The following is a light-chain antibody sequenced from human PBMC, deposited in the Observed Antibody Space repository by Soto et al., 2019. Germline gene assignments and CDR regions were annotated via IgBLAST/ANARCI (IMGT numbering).Light chain of an antibody. V-gene: IGKV1-5*01. CDR1: QSMNDW. CDR3: LRYNAFSQT. CDR2: DAS. Sequence: DIQMTQSPSTLSASVGDRVTITCRASQSMNDWLAWYQQKPEKPPKVLIYDASSLQSGVPSRFSGSGSGTEFTLTIDSLQPDDVATYYCLRYNAFSQTFGQGTKVEI. J-gene: IGKJ1*01.